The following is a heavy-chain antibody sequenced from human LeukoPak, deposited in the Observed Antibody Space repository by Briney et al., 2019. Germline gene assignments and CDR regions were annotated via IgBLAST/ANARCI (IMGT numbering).Heavy chain of an antibody. J-gene: IGHJ4*02. V-gene: IGHV4-34*01. CDR3: ARRGYSYGSDY. D-gene: IGHD5-18*01. CDR1: GGSFSGNY. CDR2: INHSGST. Sequence: SETLSLTCAVYGGSFSGNYWSWVRQPPGKGLEWIGEINHSGSTNYNPSLKSRVTISVDTSKNQFSLKLSSVTAADTAVYYCARRGYSYGSDYWGQGTLVTVSS.